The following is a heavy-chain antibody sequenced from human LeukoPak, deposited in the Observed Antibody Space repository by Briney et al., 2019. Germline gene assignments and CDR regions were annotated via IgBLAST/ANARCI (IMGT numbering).Heavy chain of an antibody. V-gene: IGHV3-74*01. CDR3: AKELTPAAYYGMDI. CDR1: GSTFTTYW. J-gene: IGHJ6*02. CDR2: INTDGSAT. D-gene: IGHD2-2*01. Sequence: PGGSLRLSCAASGSTFTTYWMYWVRQVPGKGLVWVSRINTDGSATNYADSVKGRFTISRDNSKNTLYLQMISLRAEDTAVYYCAKELTPAAYYGMDIWGQGTTVTVSS.